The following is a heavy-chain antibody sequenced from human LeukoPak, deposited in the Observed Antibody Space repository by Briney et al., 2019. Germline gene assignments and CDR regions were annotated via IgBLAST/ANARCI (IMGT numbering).Heavy chain of an antibody. D-gene: IGHD1-26*01. J-gene: IGHJ4*02. V-gene: IGHV3-64*02. CDR1: GFSFRNYA. CDR2: INTDGRIT. CDR3: TRDGGSFCDFDY. Sequence: HAGGSLRLSCVASGFSFRNYAIPWVRQAPGKGLEYVSVINTDGRITYYADSVKGRFTISRDNSKNTVYLQMGSLRGEDMAVYYCTRDGGSFCDFDYWGQGALVTVSS.